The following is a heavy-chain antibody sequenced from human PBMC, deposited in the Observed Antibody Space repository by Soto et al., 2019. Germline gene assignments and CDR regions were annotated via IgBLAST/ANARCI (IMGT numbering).Heavy chain of an antibody. V-gene: IGHV1-2*02. Sequence: ASVKVSCKASGYTFTGYYMHWVRQAPGQGLEWMGWINPNSGGTNYAQKFQGRVTTTRDASISTDYMELSRLRSDDTAVYYCARGGYLSTIFGVVHGPWGQGTLVTVSS. CDR3: ARGGYLSTIFGVVHGP. J-gene: IGHJ5*02. D-gene: IGHD3-3*01. CDR2: INPNSGGT. CDR1: GYTFTGYY.